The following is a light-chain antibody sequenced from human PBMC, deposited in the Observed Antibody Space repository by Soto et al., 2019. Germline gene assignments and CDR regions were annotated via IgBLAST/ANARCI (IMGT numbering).Light chain of an antibody. Sequence: TQTPLSLPCSVLHPSSISSGSNKRLVHSDGIAYFSWFQQRPGRSPRRLIYKVSNRDSGFPARFSGRGSGTDFALKISRVSDVDVAVPICMQGTQWAMTFGQGTRLEI. CDR2: KVS. V-gene: IGKV2-30*02. CDR1: KRLVHSDGIAY. J-gene: IGKJ5*01. CDR3: MQGTQWAMT.